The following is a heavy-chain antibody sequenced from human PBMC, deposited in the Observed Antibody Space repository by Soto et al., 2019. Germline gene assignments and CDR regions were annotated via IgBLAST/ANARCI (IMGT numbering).Heavy chain of an antibody. V-gene: IGHV4-39*01. J-gene: IGHJ4*02. CDR3: ATHGSN. CDR2: IYYSGIT. CDR1: GDSVTSGNYY. Sequence: SETLSLTCTVSGDSVTSGNYYWSWIRQPPGKGLEWIGTIYYSGITYYNPSLKSRVTISVDTSKNQFSLKLTSVTAADTAVYYCATHGSNWDQGTLVTVSS.